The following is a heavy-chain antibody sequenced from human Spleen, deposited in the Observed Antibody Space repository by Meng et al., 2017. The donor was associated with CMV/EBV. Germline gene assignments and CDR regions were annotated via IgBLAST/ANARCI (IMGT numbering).Heavy chain of an antibody. CDR3: ARADLSITIFGGMGV. CDR1: GFTFRTYA. D-gene: IGHD3-9*01. V-gene: IGHV3-30-3*01. J-gene: IGHJ6*02. CDR2: ISYDGSNK. Sequence: GGSLRLSCAASGFTFRTYAMHWVRQAPGKGLEWVAVISYDGSNKYYEDSVKGRFTISRDNSKNTLYLQMNSLRAGDTAVYYCARADLSITIFGGMGVWGQGTTVTVSS.